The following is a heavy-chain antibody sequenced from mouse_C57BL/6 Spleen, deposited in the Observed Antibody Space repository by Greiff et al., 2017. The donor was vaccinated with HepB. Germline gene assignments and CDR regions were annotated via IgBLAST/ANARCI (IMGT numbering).Heavy chain of an antibody. CDR1: GYTFTSYW. D-gene: IGHD2-2*01. V-gene: IGHV1-53*01. CDR2: INPSNGGT. CDR3: ARSNYYGYDDWYFDV. J-gene: IGHJ1*03. Sequence: QVQLKQPGTELVKPGASVKLSCKASGYTFTSYWMHWVKQRPGQGLEWIGNINPSNGGTNYNEKFKSKATLTVDKSSSTAYMQLSSLTSEDSAVYYCARSNYYGYDDWYFDVWGTGTTVTVSS.